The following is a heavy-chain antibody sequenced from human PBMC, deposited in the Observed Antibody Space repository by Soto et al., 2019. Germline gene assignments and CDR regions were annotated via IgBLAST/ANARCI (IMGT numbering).Heavy chain of an antibody. V-gene: IGHV4-38-2*01. CDR3: GRVWDASETYIGSVDF. CDR1: GFSINSGYY. CDR2: IYQLVSC. J-gene: IGHJ4*02. D-gene: IGHD3-10*01. Sequence: SETLSLTCAVSGFSINSGYYRGWIRPPPRKGLKCMWNIYQLVSCKYSPFLKFRVTISEDTSNNHFSLRLTSVTAADTALYFCGRVWDASETYIGSVDFWGQGIQVTVS.